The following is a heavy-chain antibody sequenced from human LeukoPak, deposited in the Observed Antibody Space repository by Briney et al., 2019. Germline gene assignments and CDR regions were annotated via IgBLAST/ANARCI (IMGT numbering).Heavy chain of an antibody. V-gene: IGHV3-33*01. CDR1: GFTFSSYG. D-gene: IGHD6-19*01. CDR3: ARARWSSGWYVGY. Sequence: GGSLRLSCAASGFTFSSYGMHWVRQAPGKGLEWVAVIWYDGSNKYYADSAKGRFTISRDNSKNTLYLQMNSLRAEDTAVYYCARARWSSGWYVGYWGQGTLVTVSS. J-gene: IGHJ4*02. CDR2: IWYDGSNK.